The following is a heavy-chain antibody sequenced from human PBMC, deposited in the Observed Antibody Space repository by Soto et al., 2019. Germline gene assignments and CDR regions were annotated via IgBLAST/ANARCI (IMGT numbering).Heavy chain of an antibody. V-gene: IGHV3-30-3*01. CDR2: ISHDGTNK. CDR1: GFTFSNFA. CDR3: ARNYYGSGSYLGPFGY. Sequence: GSLRLSCAASGFTFSNFAIHWVRQAPGKGLEWVAVISHDGTNKYYADSVKGRFTISRDNSNNNLYLQMNSLRAEDTAVYYCARNYYGSGSYLGPFGYWGQGTLVTVSS. J-gene: IGHJ4*02. D-gene: IGHD3-10*01.